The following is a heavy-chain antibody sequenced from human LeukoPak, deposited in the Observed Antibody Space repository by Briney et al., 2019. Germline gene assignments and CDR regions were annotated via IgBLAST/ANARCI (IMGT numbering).Heavy chain of an antibody. CDR1: GYTFTNYH. J-gene: IGHJ6*02. CDR2: VSTNDGNT. V-gene: IGHV1-18*01. Sequence: ASVKVSCKASGYTFTNYHIAWVRQAPGQGLEWMGWVSTNDGNTVYAQRLQGRVTMTTDTSTSVAYMELRSLTSDDTAVYYCARGGVDGDYGSDYYGMDVWGQGTTVTVSS. D-gene: IGHD4-17*01. CDR3: ARGGVDGDYGSDYYGMDV.